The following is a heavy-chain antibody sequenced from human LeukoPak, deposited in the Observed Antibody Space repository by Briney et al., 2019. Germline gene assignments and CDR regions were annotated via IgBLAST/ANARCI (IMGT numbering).Heavy chain of an antibody. J-gene: IGHJ4*02. CDR1: GFTVSSNY. D-gene: IGHD2-15*01. CDR3: ARDSLGYCSGGSCYPGY. Sequence: GGSLRLSCAASGFTVSSNYMSWVRQAPGKGLEWVSVIYSGGSTYYADSVKGRFTISRDNSKNTLYLQMNSLRAEDTAVYYCARDSLGYCSGGSCYPGYWGQGTLVTVSS. V-gene: IGHV3-53*05. CDR2: IYSGGST.